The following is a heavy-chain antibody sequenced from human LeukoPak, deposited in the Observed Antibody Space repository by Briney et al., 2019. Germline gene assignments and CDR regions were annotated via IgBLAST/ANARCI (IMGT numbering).Heavy chain of an antibody. V-gene: IGHV1-18*01. CDR3: ARGGTVTTSYWFDP. D-gene: IGHD4-17*01. CDR2: VSAYNGNT. Sequence: ASVKVSCKASGYTFTSYGISWVRQAPRQGLEWVGWVSAYNGNTKYAPNLQGRVTMTTDTSTSTAYMELRSLRSDDTAVYYCARGGTVTTSYWFDPWGQGTLVTVSS. CDR1: GYTFTSYG. J-gene: IGHJ5*02.